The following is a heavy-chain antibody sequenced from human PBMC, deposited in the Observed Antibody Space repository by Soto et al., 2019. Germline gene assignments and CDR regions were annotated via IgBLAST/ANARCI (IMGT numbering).Heavy chain of an antibody. J-gene: IGHJ4*02. CDR3: ASRPNSYAFFDY. CDR1: GGSISSSSYY. V-gene: IGHV4-39*01. Sequence: QLQLQESGPGLVKPSETLSLTCTVSGGSISSSSYYWGWIRQPPGKGLEWIGSIYYSGSTYYNPSLKSRVTISEDTSKNQFSLKLSSVTAADTAVYYCASRPNSYAFFDYWGQGTLVTVSS. CDR2: IYYSGST. D-gene: IGHD5-18*01.